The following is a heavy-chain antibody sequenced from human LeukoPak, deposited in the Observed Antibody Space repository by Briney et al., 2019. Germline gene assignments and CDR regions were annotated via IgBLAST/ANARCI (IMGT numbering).Heavy chain of an antibody. CDR1: GYSFSSYW. V-gene: IGHV5-51*01. Sequence: GESLKISCKASGYSFSSYWIAWVRQMSGRGLEWMGIIYPGDSGTRYSPSFQGQVTISADKSINTAYLQWNSLKASDTAIYYCARFVGACSGGNCYSDYWGQGTLVTVSS. J-gene: IGHJ4*02. CDR2: IYPGDSGT. D-gene: IGHD2-15*01. CDR3: ARFVGACSGGNCYSDY.